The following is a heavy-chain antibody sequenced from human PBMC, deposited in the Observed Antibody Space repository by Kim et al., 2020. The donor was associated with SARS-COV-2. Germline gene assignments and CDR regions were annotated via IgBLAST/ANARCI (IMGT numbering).Heavy chain of an antibody. V-gene: IGHV4-34*01. CDR2: HSGST. CDR3: ASPVGDY. J-gene: IGHJ4*02. Sequence: HSGSTNYNPSLKSRVTISVYTSKNQFSLKLSSVTAADTAVYYCASPVGDYWGKGTLVTVSS.